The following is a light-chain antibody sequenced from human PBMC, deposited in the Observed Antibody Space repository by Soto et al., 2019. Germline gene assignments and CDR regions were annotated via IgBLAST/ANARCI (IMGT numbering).Light chain of an antibody. V-gene: IGKV3-11*01. CDR2: DAS. CDR3: QQRSNWPSIT. CDR1: QSVSSY. J-gene: IGKJ5*01. Sequence: EIVLTQSPATLSLSPGERATLSCRASQSVSSYLAWYQQKPCQAPRLLIYDASNRATGIPARFSGSGSGTDFTLTISSLEPEDFAVYYCQQRSNWPSITFGQGTRLEIK.